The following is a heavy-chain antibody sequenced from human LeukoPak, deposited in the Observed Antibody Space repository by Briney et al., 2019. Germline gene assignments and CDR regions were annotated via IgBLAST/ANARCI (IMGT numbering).Heavy chain of an antibody. CDR1: GGSFSGYY. J-gene: IGHJ4*02. CDR2: INHSGRT. CDR3: ARLVSSRRGCSSGPDY. V-gene: IGHV4-34*01. D-gene: IGHD6-19*01. Sequence: SETLSLTCAVYGGSFSGYYWSWVRQPPGKGLEWHGEINHSGRTNYNPSLRSRFTLSVATSKTHFSLKLTSLTPAARAAYSFARLVSSRRGCSSGPDYWGQGTLVTVSS.